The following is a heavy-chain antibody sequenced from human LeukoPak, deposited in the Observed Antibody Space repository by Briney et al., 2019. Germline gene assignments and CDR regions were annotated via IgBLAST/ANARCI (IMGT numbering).Heavy chain of an antibody. D-gene: IGHD1-26*01. CDR2: INHSGST. CDR3: ARGRGSDY. CDR1: GGSFSGYY. Sequence: PSETLSLACAVYGGSFSGYYWSWIRQPPGKGLEWIGEINHSGSTNYNPSLKSRVTISVDTSKNQFSLQLSSVTAADTAVYYCARGRGSDYWGQGTLVTVSS. V-gene: IGHV4-34*01. J-gene: IGHJ4*02.